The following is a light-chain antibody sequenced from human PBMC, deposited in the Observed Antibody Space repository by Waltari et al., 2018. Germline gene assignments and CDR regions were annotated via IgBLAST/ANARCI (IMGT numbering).Light chain of an antibody. Sequence: EIVLTQSPATLSLSPGERATLSCRASQSGDKYFAWYQKKPGQAPRLLLYDTSIRATGIPARFSGSGSGTDFTLTISSLEPEDFAVYYCQLRTYWPALTFGGGTKVEIK. CDR1: QSGDKY. CDR2: DTS. CDR3: QLRTYWPALT. V-gene: IGKV3-11*01. J-gene: IGKJ4*01.